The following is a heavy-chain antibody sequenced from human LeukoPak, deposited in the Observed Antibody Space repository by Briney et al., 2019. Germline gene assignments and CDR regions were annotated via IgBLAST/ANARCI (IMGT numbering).Heavy chain of an antibody. CDR3: ARASGSYRNWFDP. CDR1: GGSISSGGYS. J-gene: IGHJ5*02. Sequence: SETLSLTCAVSGGSISSGGYSWSWIRQPPGKGLEWIGYIYHSGSTYYNPSLKSRVTISVDTSKNQFSLKLSSVTAADTAVYYCARASGSYRNWFDPWGQGTLVTVSS. V-gene: IGHV4-30-2*01. D-gene: IGHD1-26*01. CDR2: IYHSGST.